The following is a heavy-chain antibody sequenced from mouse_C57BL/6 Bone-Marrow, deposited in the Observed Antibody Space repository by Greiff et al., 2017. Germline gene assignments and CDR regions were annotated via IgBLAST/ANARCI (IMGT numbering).Heavy chain of an antibody. D-gene: IGHD1-1*01. CDR1: GYTFTSYG. CDR3: ARSPYNYGSTYIDY. CDR2: IYPRSGNT. J-gene: IGHJ2*01. Sequence: VQLQQSGAELARPGASVKLSCKASGYTFTSYGISWVKQRTGQGLEWIGEIYPRSGNTYYNEKFKGKATLTADKSSSTAYMELRSLTSEDSAVYFSARSPYNYGSTYIDYWGEGTTLTVSS. V-gene: IGHV1-81*01.